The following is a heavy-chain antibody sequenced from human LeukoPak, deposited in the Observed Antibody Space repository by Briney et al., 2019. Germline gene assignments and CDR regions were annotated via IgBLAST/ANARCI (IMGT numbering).Heavy chain of an antibody. V-gene: IGHV1-3*01. J-gene: IGHJ5*02. D-gene: IGHD5-18*01. CDR3: ARELGTGRIQLWTNNWFDP. CDR2: INAGNGNT. CDR1: GYTFTSYA. Sequence: ASVKVSCKASGYTFTSYAMHWVRQAPGQRLEWMGWINAGNGNTKYSQKFQGRVTITRDTSASTAYMELSSLRSEDTAVYYCARELGTGRIQLWTNNWFDPWGQGTLVTVSS.